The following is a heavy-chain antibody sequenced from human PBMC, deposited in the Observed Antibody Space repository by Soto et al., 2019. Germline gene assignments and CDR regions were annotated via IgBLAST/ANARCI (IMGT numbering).Heavy chain of an antibody. V-gene: IGHV3-7*03. D-gene: IGHD2-2*01. Sequence: EVRLVESGGGLVQPGGSLRLSCTTSGFTFSNFWMNWVRQAPGKGLEWVANIRQDGSEKNYVDSVKGRFTISRDNAKNSVYLQMNSLRGEDTAVYYCARDSAMDDYWCQGTLVTVSP. CDR2: IRQDGSEK. J-gene: IGHJ4*02. CDR3: ARDSAMDDY. CDR1: GFTFSNFW.